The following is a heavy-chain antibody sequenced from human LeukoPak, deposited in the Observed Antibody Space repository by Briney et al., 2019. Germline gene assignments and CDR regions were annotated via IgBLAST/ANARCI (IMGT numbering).Heavy chain of an antibody. D-gene: IGHD1-26*01. CDR2: IYPGDSDT. CDR3: ARLGLVGAERNPLDS. V-gene: IGHV5-51*01. Sequence: GESLKISCKGSGYSFANYWIGWVRQMPGKGLEWMGIIYPGDSDTRYSPSFQGQVTISADKSISTAYLQRSSLKASDTAMYYCARLGLVGAERNPLDSWGQGTLVTVSS. CDR1: GYSFANYW. J-gene: IGHJ4*02.